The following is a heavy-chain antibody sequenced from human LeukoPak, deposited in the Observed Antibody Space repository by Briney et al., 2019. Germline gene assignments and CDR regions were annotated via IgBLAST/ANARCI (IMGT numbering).Heavy chain of an antibody. V-gene: IGHV3-23*01. CDR1: GFTFSSYA. CDR2: ISGSGGST. J-gene: IGHJ6*02. CDR3: AKDPGLPPGYYYYGMDV. Sequence: PGGSLRLSCAASGFTFSSYAMSWVRQAPGKGLEWVSAISGSGGSTYYADSVKGRFTISRDNSKNTLYLQMNSLRAEDTAVYYCAKDPGLPPGYYYYGMDVWGQGTTVTVSS.